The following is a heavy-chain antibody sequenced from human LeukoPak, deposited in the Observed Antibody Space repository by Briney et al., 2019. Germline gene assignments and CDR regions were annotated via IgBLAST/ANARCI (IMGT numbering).Heavy chain of an antibody. D-gene: IGHD2-21*02. V-gene: IGHV1-2*02. CDR3: ARDKKGDSPHNWFDP. CDR2: INPNSGGT. CDR1: GYTFTGYY. J-gene: IGHJ5*02. Sequence: ASVKVSCKASGYTFTGYYMHWVRQAPGQGLEWMGWINPNSGGTNYAQKFQGRVTMTRDTSISTAYMELSRLRSDDTVVYYCARDKKGDSPHNWFDPWGQGTLVTVSS.